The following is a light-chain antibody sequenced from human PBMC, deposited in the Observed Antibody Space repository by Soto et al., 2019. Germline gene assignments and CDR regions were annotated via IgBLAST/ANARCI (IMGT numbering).Light chain of an antibody. Sequence: QTVVTQPASVSGSPGQSITISCTGTSSDVGGYNYVSWYQQHPGKAPKLIIYDVTTRPSGVSNRFSDSKSGNTASLTISGLQAEDEADYYCSSYAGGSTLYVFGTGTKVTVL. CDR1: SSDVGGYNY. CDR2: DVT. CDR3: SSYAGGSTLYV. J-gene: IGLJ1*01. V-gene: IGLV2-14*01.